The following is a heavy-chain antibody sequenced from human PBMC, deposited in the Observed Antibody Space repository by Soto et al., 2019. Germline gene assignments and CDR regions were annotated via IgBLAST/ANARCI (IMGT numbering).Heavy chain of an antibody. CDR1: GFTFTSYG. J-gene: IGHJ6*02. CDR3: AKASGYCSSSTCSRLIYYYYGMDV. V-gene: IGHV3-30*18. D-gene: IGHD2-2*01. CDR2: ISYDGGDK. Sequence: GGSLRLSCGASGFTFTSYGMHWVRQAPGKGLEWVAVISYDGGDKYYADSVKGRFTISRDNSKNTLYLQMNSLRAEDTAVYYCAKASGYCSSSTCSRLIYYYYGMDVWGQGTTVTVSS.